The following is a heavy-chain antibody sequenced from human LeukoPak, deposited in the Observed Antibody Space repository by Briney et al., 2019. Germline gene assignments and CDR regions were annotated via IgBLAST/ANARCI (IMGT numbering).Heavy chain of an antibody. D-gene: IGHD6-6*01. CDR3: ARDRNSGSSLDI. CDR1: GYTFTGYY. J-gene: IGHJ3*02. Sequence: ASVTVSCKSSGYTFTGYYILWVRQAPGQGLEWIGWIYPYSGDTNYAQNFQGRVTMTRDTSISTAYMELSSLKSDDTAVYYCARDRNSGSSLDIWGQGTMLTVSS. CDR2: IYPYSGDT. V-gene: IGHV1-2*02.